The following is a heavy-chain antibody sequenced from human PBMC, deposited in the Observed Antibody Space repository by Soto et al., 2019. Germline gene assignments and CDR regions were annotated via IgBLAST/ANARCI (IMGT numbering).Heavy chain of an antibody. CDR2: VIPIFGTP. CDR3: AKIRWTISLQEEGAI. CDR1: GGTFGSYA. J-gene: IGHJ4*02. V-gene: IGHV1-69*06. D-gene: IGHD2-15*01. Sequence: QVQLVQSGAEVKKPGSSVKVSCKSSGGTFGSYAISWVRQAPGQGLEWMGGVIPIFGTPHYAQKFHGRVTITADIPTSRAYLELSSLKSADTAVYYCAKIRWTISLQEEGAIWGQGTLVTVSS.